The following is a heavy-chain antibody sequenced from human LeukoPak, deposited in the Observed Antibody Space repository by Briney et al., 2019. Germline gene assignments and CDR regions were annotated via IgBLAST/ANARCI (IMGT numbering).Heavy chain of an antibody. D-gene: IGHD6-13*01. CDR3: ACGAAAGPFDY. Sequence: GGSLRLSCAASGFTFSSYGMHWVRQAPGKGLEWVSGISWNSGSIGYADSVKGRFTISRDNAKNSLYLQMNSLRAEDTALYYCACGAAAGPFDYWGQGTLVTVSS. V-gene: IGHV3-9*01. CDR2: ISWNSGSI. J-gene: IGHJ4*02. CDR1: GFTFSSYG.